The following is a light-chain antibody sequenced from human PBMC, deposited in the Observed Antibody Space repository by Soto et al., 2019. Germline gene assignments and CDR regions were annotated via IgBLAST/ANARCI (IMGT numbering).Light chain of an antibody. CDR3: QQFKSYPIT. V-gene: IGKV1-9*01. Sequence: DIQLTQSPSFLSASVGDRVTITCRASQRISSDLAWYQQNPGKAPKLLIYAASTLQNGVPSTFSGSGSGTEFTLTISSLQPEDFGTYYCQQFKSYPITFGQGTRLEIK. J-gene: IGKJ5*01. CDR1: QRISSD. CDR2: AAS.